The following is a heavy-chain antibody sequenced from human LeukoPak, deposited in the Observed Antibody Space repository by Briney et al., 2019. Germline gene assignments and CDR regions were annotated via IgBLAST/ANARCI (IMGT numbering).Heavy chain of an antibody. CDR3: ARGYHDFSGYWLSYFDY. Sequence: PSETLSLTCTVSGGSISSSSYYWGWIRQPQGKGLEWIGSIYYSGSTNYNPSLKSRVTISIDTSKNQFSLKLSSVTAADTAVYYCARGYHDFSGYWLSYFDYWGQGTLVTVSS. V-gene: IGHV4-39*07. CDR1: GGSISSSSYY. J-gene: IGHJ4*02. CDR2: IYYSGST. D-gene: IGHD3-22*01.